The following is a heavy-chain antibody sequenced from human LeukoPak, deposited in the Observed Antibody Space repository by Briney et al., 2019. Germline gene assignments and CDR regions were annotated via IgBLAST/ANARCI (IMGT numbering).Heavy chain of an antibody. D-gene: IGHD6-13*01. CDR2: ISSSSGYL. V-gene: IGHV3-21*01. CDR3: ARDERGIDY. Sequence: GGSLRLSCAASGFTFSNYWVHWVRQAPGKGLEWVSSISSSSGYLYYADSVRGRFTISRDNAKGSVLLQMNSLRADDTAVYYCARDERGIDYWGQGTLVTVSS. J-gene: IGHJ4*02. CDR1: GFTFSNYW.